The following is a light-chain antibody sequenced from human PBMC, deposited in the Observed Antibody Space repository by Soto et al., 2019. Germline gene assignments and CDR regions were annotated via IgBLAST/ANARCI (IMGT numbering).Light chain of an antibody. CDR2: SNN. Sequence: QSALTQPPSASGTPGQRVTISCYGSSSNIGSNNVNWYQQLPGTAPKLLIYSNNQRPSGVPDRFSGFKSGNLASLAISGLQSEGDGHDYSAAWEDSVSGRYVFGTGPKASV. CDR1: SSNIGSNN. CDR3: AAWEDSVSGRYV. V-gene: IGLV1-44*01. J-gene: IGLJ1*01.